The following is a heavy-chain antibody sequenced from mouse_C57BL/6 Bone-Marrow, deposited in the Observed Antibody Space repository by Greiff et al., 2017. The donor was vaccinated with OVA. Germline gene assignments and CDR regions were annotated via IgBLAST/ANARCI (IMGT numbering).Heavy chain of an antibody. D-gene: IGHD2-4*01. J-gene: IGHJ2*01. Sequence: QVQLQQSGAELARPGASVKLSCKASGYTFTSYRISWVKQRTGQGLEWIGEIYPRSGNTYYNEKFKGKATLTADKSSSTAYMELRSLTSEDSAVYFCARFCRLRYFDYWGQGTTLTVSS. CDR1: GYTFTSYR. CDR3: ARFCRLRYFDY. CDR2: IYPRSGNT. V-gene: IGHV1-81*01.